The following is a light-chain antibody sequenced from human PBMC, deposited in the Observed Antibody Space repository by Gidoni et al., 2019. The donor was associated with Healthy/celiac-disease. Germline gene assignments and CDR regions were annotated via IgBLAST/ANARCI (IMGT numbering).Light chain of an antibody. Sequence: SSELTQDPAVSVALGQTVRITCQGDSRRSYYASWYQQKPGQAPVLVIYGKNNRPSGLPDRFSGSSSGNTASLTITGAQAEDEADYYCNSRDSSGNHLVFGGGTKLTVL. V-gene: IGLV3-19*01. CDR1: SRRSYY. J-gene: IGLJ3*02. CDR2: GKN. CDR3: NSRDSSGNHLV.